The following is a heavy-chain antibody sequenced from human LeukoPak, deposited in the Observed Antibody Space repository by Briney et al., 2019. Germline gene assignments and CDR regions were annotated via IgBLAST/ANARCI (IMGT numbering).Heavy chain of an antibody. V-gene: IGHV4-59*12. CDR2: IYYSGST. Sequence: PSETLSLTCIVSGGSISSYYWSWIRQPPGKGLEWIGYIYYSGSTNYNPSLKSRVTISVDTSKNQFSLKLNSVTAADTAVYYCAREYKNYPWRFDYWGQGALFTVSS. CDR1: GGSISSYY. D-gene: IGHD5-24*01. CDR3: AREYKNYPWRFDY. J-gene: IGHJ4*02.